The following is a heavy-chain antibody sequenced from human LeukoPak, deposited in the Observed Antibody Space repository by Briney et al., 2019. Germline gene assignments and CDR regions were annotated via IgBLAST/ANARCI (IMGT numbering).Heavy chain of an antibody. CDR3: ARARFYSSGCFDY. D-gene: IGHD6-19*01. V-gene: IGHV1-2*02. CDR1: GYTFTDYY. J-gene: IGHJ4*02. CDR2: INPNSGGT. Sequence: ASVQVSCQASGYTFTDYYMHWVRQAAAQGLAWRGWINPNSGGTNYGQKFQGRVTMTRDTSSSTAYMELSRLRSDGTGVYYCARARFYSSGCFDYWGQGTLVTVSS.